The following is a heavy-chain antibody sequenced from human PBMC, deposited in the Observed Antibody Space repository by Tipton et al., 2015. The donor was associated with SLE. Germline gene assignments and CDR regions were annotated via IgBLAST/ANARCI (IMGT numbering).Heavy chain of an antibody. Sequence: SLRLSCAASAFTFSSYTMNWVRQAPGKGLEWVSSISGNGNYIYYAESMRGRFTVSRDNAKNSLYLQLNSLRPEDTAVYYCARETGSGWYYFDYWGQGTRVTVSS. V-gene: IGHV3-21*01. CDR1: AFTFSSYT. CDR2: ISGNGNYI. J-gene: IGHJ4*02. D-gene: IGHD6-19*01. CDR3: ARETGSGWYYFDY.